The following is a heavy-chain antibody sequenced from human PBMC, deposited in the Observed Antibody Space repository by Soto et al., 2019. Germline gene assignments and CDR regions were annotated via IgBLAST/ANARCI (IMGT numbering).Heavy chain of an antibody. Sequence: GGSLRLSCAASGFTFSRDWMHWVRQAPGKGLVWVSHINSDGSSTSYADSVKGRFTISRDNAKNSLYLQMNSLRAEDTAVYYCARDQLYYNDISGRPLNAFDVWGQGTMVTVSS. CDR1: GFTFSRDW. CDR3: ARDQLYYNDISGRPLNAFDV. J-gene: IGHJ3*01. CDR2: INSDGSST. D-gene: IGHD3-22*01. V-gene: IGHV3-74*01.